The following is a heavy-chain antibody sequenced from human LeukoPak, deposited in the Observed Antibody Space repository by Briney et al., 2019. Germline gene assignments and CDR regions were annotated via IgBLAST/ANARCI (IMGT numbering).Heavy chain of an antibody. Sequence: GGSLRLSCTTSGFNLSNYEINWVRQAPGKGLEWVSYISSSGNTKNYADSVRGRFTISRDNAKNSLYLHMNSLRADDTAVYLCARECGFFESSGYPHDAFDIWGQGTMVTVSS. CDR2: ISSSGNTK. CDR3: ARECGFFESSGYPHDAFDI. CDR1: GFNLSNYE. V-gene: IGHV3-48*03. J-gene: IGHJ3*02. D-gene: IGHD3-22*01.